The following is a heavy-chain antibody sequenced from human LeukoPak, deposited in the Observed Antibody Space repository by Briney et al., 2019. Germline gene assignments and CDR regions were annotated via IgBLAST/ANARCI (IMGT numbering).Heavy chain of an antibody. CDR1: GGSFSGYY. CDR3: ARQGSGYYDY. D-gene: IGHD3-22*01. Sequence: PSETLSLTCAVYGGSFSGYYWSWIRQPPGKGLEWIGEINHSGSTNYNPSLKSRVTVSVDTSKNQFSLKLSSVTAAGTAVYYCARQGSGYYDYWGQGTLVTVSS. CDR2: INHSGST. J-gene: IGHJ4*02. V-gene: IGHV4-34*01.